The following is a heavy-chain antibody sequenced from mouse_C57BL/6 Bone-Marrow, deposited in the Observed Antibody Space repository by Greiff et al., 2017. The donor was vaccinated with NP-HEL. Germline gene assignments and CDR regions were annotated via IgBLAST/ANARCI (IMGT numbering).Heavy chain of an antibody. J-gene: IGHJ2*01. D-gene: IGHD1-1*01. CDR1: GFTFSDAW. V-gene: IGHV6-6*01. CDR2: IRNKANNHAT. Sequence: EVKLVESGGGLVQPGGSMKLSCAASGFTFSDAWMDWVRQSPEKGLEWVAEIRNKANNHATYYAESVKGRFTISRDDSKSSVYLQMNSLRAEDTGIYYCTRSPSHYYGSSYENDYWGQGTTLTVSS. CDR3: TRSPSHYYGSSYENDY.